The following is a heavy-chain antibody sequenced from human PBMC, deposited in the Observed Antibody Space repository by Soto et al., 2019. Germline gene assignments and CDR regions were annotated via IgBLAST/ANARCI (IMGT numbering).Heavy chain of an antibody. CDR3: AREYYYGSGLWGWFDP. Sequence: QVQLVQSGAEVKKPGSSVKVSCKASGGTFSSYTISWVRQAPGQGLEWMGRIIPILGIANCAQKFQGRVTITADKSTSTAYMELSSLRSEDTAVYYCAREYYYGSGLWGWFDPWGQGTLVTVSS. CDR2: IIPILGIA. J-gene: IGHJ5*02. D-gene: IGHD3-10*01. V-gene: IGHV1-69*02. CDR1: GGTFSSYT.